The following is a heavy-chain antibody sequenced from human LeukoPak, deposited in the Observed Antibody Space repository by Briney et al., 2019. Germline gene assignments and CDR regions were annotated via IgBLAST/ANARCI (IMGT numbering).Heavy chain of an antibody. J-gene: IGHJ4*02. V-gene: IGHV4-39*07. CDR2: IYYSGST. D-gene: IGHD4-23*01. CDR3: ARGRPSLSDYLGNPEVGLFDH. CDR1: GGSISSSSYY. Sequence: SETLSLTCTVSGGSISSSSYYWGWIRQPPGTGLEGIGSIYYSGSTYYNPSLKSRVTISVDTSKNQFSLKLSSVTAADTAVYYCARGRPSLSDYLGNPEVGLFDHWGQGTLVTVSS.